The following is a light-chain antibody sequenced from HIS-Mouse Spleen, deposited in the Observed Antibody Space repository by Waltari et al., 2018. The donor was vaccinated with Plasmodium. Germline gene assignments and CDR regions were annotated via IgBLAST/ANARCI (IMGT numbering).Light chain of an antibody. CDR1: VLAKKY. Sequence: SYELTQPSSVSVSPGQTARITCSGDVLAKKYARWFQQKPGQAPVLVIYKDSERPSGILERFSGSSSGTTVTLTISGAQVEDEADYYCYSAADNKRVFGGGTKLTVL. CDR2: KDS. J-gene: IGLJ3*02. CDR3: YSAADNKRV. V-gene: IGLV3-27*01.